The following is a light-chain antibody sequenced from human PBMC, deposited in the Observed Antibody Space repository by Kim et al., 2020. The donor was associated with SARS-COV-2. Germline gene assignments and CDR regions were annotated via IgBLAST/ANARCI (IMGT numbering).Light chain of an antibody. CDR3: SSYAGRNNVV. CDR1: SSDVGGYNY. Sequence: QSALTQPPSASGSPGQSVAISCTGGSSDVGGYNYVSWYQQKPGKAPKLMIHEVSKRPSGVPDRFSGSKSGNTASLTVSGLQAEDEADYYCSSYAGRNNVVFGGGTQLTVL. J-gene: IGLJ2*01. V-gene: IGLV2-8*01. CDR2: EVS.